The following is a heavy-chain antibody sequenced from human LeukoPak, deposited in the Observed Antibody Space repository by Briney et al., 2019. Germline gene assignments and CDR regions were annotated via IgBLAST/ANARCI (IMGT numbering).Heavy chain of an antibody. D-gene: IGHD5-18*01. J-gene: IGHJ6*02. Sequence: GGSLRLSCAASGFTFSSYGVHWVRQAPGKGLEWVAVISYDGSNKYYADSVKGRFTISRDNSKNTLYLQMNSLRAEDTAVYYCAKDVDTAMDYYYGMDVWGQGTTVTVSS. CDR2: ISYDGSNK. V-gene: IGHV3-30*18. CDR1: GFTFSSYG. CDR3: AKDVDTAMDYYYGMDV.